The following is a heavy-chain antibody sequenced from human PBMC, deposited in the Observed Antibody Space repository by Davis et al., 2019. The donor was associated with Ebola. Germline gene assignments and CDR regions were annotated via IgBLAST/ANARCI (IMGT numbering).Heavy chain of an antibody. Sequence: MPSETLSLTCTVSGGSITTYFWSWIRQPPGKGLEWIGNIHYLGNTNYSPSLKSRVTMSVDTSKNQFSLKLSSVTAADTAVYYCARGNYGDYIVLYYYNMDVWGRGTTVTVSS. D-gene: IGHD4-17*01. CDR2: IHYLGNT. V-gene: IGHV4-59*01. J-gene: IGHJ6*02. CDR3: ARGNYGDYIVLYYYNMDV. CDR1: GGSITTYF.